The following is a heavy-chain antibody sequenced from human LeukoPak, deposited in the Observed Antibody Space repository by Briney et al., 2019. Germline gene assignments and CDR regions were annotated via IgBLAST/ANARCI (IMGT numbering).Heavy chain of an antibody. CDR2: VSGSGAST. Sequence: PGGSLRLSCAASGFTFSSYAMNWVRQAPGKGLEWVLVVSGSGASTYYADSVKGRFTVSRDNSKNTQYLQMHSLTAEDTAVYYCATLYYDTTAYSGSYFDYWGQGTLVTVSS. CDR1: GFTFSSYA. CDR3: ATLYYDTTAYSGSYFDY. V-gene: IGHV3-23*01. D-gene: IGHD3-22*01. J-gene: IGHJ4*02.